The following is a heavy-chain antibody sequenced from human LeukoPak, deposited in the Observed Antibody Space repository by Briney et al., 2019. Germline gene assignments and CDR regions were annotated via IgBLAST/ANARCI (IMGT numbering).Heavy chain of an antibody. CDR2: ISYDGNNK. D-gene: IGHD6-13*01. J-gene: IGHJ4*02. V-gene: IGHV3-30-3*01. CDR1: GFTFSSYA. CDR3: ARDTGGAAADMRGFDY. Sequence: GGSLRLSCAASGFTFSSYAMHWVRQAPAKGLEWVAVISYDGNNKYYADSVKGRFTISRDNAKNSLYLQMNSLRDEDTAVYYCARDTGGAAADMRGFDYWGQGTLVTVSS.